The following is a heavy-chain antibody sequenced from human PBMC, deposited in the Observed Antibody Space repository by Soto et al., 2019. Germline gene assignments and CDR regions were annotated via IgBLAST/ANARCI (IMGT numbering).Heavy chain of an antibody. CDR3: ARGKPPGDYYYGMDV. CDR1: GFTFRSYS. V-gene: IGHV3-21*01. CDR2: ISSTSSYI. J-gene: IGHJ6*02. Sequence: PVGSLRLSGTASGFTFRSYSMNWVRQAPGKGLQWVSSISSTSSYIYYGDSVKGRFTISRDNANNSLYLQMNSLRAEDTAVYYCARGKPPGDYYYGMDVWGQGTTVTVSS.